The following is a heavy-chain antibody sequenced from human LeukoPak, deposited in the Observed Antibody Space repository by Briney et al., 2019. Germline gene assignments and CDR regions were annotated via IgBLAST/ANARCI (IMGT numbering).Heavy chain of an antibody. J-gene: IGHJ4*02. CDR3: ATLPLLRYFDWFPY. V-gene: IGHV4-39*01. CDR1: GGSISSSSYY. D-gene: IGHD3-9*01. Sequence: PSETLSLTCTVSGGSISSSSYYWGWIRQPPGKGLEWIGSIYYSGSTYYNPSLKSRVTISVDTSKNQFSLKLSSVTAADTAVYYCATLPLLRYFDWFPYWGQGTLVTVSS. CDR2: IYYSGST.